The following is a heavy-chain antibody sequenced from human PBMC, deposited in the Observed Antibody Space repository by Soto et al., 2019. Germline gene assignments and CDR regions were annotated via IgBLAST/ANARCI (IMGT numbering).Heavy chain of an antibody. CDR1: GGSVSSGSYY. V-gene: IGHV4-61*01. CDR2: IYYIGST. J-gene: IGHJ5*02. Sequence: QVQLQESGPGLVKPSETLSLTCTVSGGSVSSGSYYWSWIRQPPGKGLEWIGYIYYIGSTNYNPSLKSRVTISVDTSKNQFSLKLSSVTAADTAVYYCARDRGAGWFDPWGQGTLVTVSS. CDR3: ARDRGAGWFDP.